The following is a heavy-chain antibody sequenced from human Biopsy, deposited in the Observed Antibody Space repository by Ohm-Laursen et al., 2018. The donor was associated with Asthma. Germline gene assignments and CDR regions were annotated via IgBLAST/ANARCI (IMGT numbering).Heavy chain of an antibody. D-gene: IGHD3-22*01. J-gene: IGHJ3*02. CDR1: GFVFSQSG. CDR2: ISSDGHNK. Sequence: SLRLSCAASGFVFSQSGMHWVRQAPGKGLEWVALISSDGHNKYYKDSVKGRFTISRDNSRNRLYLQINRLTVEDSAVYFCARQSGQDYGDSSGFDIWGQGTKVAVSS. CDR3: ARQSGQDYGDSSGFDI. V-gene: IGHV3-30*03.